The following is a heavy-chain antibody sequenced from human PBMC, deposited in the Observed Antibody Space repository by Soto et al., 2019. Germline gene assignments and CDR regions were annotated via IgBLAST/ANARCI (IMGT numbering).Heavy chain of an antibody. J-gene: IGHJ1*01. Sequence: SETLSLTCAVSGGSISTSNWWSWVRQPPGKGLEWIGEVYRTGSTNYNPSLESRLTISVDKSKNTLYLQMNSLRAEDTAVYYCARDMVRGLYPEYFQHWGQGTLVTVSS. V-gene: IGHV4-4*02. CDR2: VYRTGST. D-gene: IGHD3-10*01. CDR1: GGSISTSNW. CDR3: ARDMVRGLYPEYFQH.